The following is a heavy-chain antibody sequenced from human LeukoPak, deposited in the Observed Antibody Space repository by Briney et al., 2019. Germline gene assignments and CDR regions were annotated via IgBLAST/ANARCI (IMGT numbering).Heavy chain of an antibody. CDR3: ARGIVGATKTNWFDP. CDR2: IIPILGIA. V-gene: IGHV1-69*04. CDR1: GGTFSSYA. J-gene: IGHJ5*02. Sequence: SVKVSCKASGGTFSSYAISWVRQAPGQGLEWMGRIIPILGIANYAQKFQGRVTITADESTSTAYMELSSLRSEDTAVYYCARGIVGATKTNWFDPWGQGTLVTVSS. D-gene: IGHD1-26*01.